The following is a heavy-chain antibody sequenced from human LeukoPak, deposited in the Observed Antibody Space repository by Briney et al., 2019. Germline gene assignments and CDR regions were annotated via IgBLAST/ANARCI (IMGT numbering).Heavy chain of an antibody. Sequence: PSETLSLTCTVSGGSISSSSYYWGWIRQPPGKRLEWIGSMDYSGSTYYNSSLKSRVTISVDTSKNQFSLKLSSVTAADTAVYYCARDRGRAMYCTNGVCQFDYWGQGTLVTVSS. CDR3: ARDRGRAMYCTNGVCQFDY. J-gene: IGHJ4*02. V-gene: IGHV4-39*07. D-gene: IGHD2-8*01. CDR1: GGSISSSSYY. CDR2: MDYSGST.